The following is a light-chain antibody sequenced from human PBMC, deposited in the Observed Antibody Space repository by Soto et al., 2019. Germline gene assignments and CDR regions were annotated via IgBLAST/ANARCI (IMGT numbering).Light chain of an antibody. CDR3: QQSYSTSWT. J-gene: IGKJ1*01. CDR1: QSISSY. Sequence: DIQMTQSPSSLSASVGDRVTITCRASQSISSYLNWYQQKPGKAPKLLIYAASSLQGGVPSRFSGSGSGTDFTLTISSLQPEDFATYYCQQSYSTSWTFGQGTKVEIK. CDR2: AAS. V-gene: IGKV1-39*01.